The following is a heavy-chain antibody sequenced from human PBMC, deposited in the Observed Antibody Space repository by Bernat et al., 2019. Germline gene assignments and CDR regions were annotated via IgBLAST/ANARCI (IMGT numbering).Heavy chain of an antibody. Sequence: QLQLVESGGGVVQPGRSLRLSCAASGFTFSSYGMHWVRQAPGKGLEWVAVIWYDGSNKYYADSVKGRFTISRDNSKNTLYMQMNSLRAEDTAVYYCARGLGKRITMVRGVSGFDYWGQGTLVTVSS. CDR1: GFTFSSYG. D-gene: IGHD3-10*01. CDR3: ARGLGKRITMVRGVSGFDY. V-gene: IGHV3-33*01. J-gene: IGHJ4*02. CDR2: IWYDGSNK.